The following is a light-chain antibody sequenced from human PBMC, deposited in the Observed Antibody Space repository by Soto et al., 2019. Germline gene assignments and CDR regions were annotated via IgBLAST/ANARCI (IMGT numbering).Light chain of an antibody. Sequence: SYELTQPPSVSVAPGKTARITSGGNNIGSKSVHWYQQKPGQAPVLVIYYDSDRPSGIPERFSGSNSVNTATLTISRVEAGDEADYYCQVWAGIRDHVVFGGRTKVTVL. CDR2: YDS. V-gene: IGLV3-21*04. CDR3: QVWAGIRDHVV. J-gene: IGLJ2*01. CDR1: NIGSKS.